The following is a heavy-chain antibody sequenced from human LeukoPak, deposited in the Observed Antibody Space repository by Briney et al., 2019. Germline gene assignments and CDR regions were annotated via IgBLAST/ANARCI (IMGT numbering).Heavy chain of an antibody. J-gene: IGHJ4*02. V-gene: IGHV1-18*01. D-gene: IGHD3-10*01. Sequence: ASVKVSCKASGYTFTSYGISWVRQAPGQGLEWMGWISAHNGNTNYAQKLQGRVTMTTDTSTSTAYMELRSLRSDDTAVYYCARDEGYYGSGSYSSPNIDYWGQGTLVTVSS. CDR1: GYTFTSYG. CDR3: ARDEGYYGSGSYSSPNIDY. CDR2: ISAHNGNT.